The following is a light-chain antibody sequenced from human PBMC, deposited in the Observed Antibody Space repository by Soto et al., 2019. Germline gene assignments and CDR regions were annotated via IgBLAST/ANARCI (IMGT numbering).Light chain of an antibody. J-gene: IGKJ1*01. CDR1: QSVSSDY. CDR3: QQYGNSPPWT. Sequence: DIVLTQSPGTLSLSPGERATLSCRASQSVSSDYFAWYQQKPGQAPRLLIYGASTRAAGIPDRFTGSGSGTDFTLTLSRLEPEDLAVYYCQQYGNSPPWTFGQGTKVEIK. CDR2: GAS. V-gene: IGKV3-20*01.